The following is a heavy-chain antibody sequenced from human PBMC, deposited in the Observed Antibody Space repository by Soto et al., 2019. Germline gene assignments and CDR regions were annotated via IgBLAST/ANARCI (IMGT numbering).Heavy chain of an antibody. V-gene: IGHV3-33*01. D-gene: IGHD3-10*01. Sequence: QVQLVESGGGVVQPGRSLRLSCAASGFTFSSYGMHWVRQAPGKGLEWVAVIWYDGSNKYYADSVKGRFTISRDNSKNTLYLQMNCRRAEGSAVYYCAADLTYYYGSGIYYPDYYYYGMDVWGQGTTVTVSS. CDR1: GFTFSSYG. CDR3: AADLTYYYGSGIYYPDYYYYGMDV. CDR2: IWYDGSNK. J-gene: IGHJ6*02.